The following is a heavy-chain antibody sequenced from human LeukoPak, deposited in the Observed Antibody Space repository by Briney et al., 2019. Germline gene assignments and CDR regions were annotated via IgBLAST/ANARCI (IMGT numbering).Heavy chain of an antibody. CDR3: ARDPGYSGYHYYGMDV. D-gene: IGHD5-12*01. CDR2: IYYSGST. J-gene: IGHJ6*02. Sequence: SETLSLTCTVSGGSISSYYRSWIRQPPGKGLEWIGYIYYSGSTNYNPSLKSRVTISVDTSKNQFSLKLSSVTAADTAVYYCARDPGYSGYHYYGMDVWGQGTTVTVSS. V-gene: IGHV4-59*01. CDR1: GGSISSYY.